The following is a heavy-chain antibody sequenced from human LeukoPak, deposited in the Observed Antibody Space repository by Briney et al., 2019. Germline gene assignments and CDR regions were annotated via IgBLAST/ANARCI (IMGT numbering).Heavy chain of an antibody. J-gene: IGHJ6*02. D-gene: IGHD3-10*01. V-gene: IGHV3-66*01. CDR1: GFTVRSNY. CDR3: ARCNPSPGSGTYYYYGMDV. CDR2: IYSGGPT. Sequence: PGVFLRLSHAASGFTVRSNYMSWGGQGPGKGLEWGSVIYSGGPTYYSDSVNGIFTISRDNSKNTLYLQMSSLRAEDTAVYYCARCNPSPGSGTYYYYGMDVWGQGTTVTVSS.